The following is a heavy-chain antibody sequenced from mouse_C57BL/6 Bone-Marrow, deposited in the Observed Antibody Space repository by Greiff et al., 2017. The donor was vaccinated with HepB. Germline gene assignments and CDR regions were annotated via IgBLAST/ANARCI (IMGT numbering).Heavy chain of an antibody. CDR2: ISDGGSYT. V-gene: IGHV5-4*01. J-gene: IGHJ2*01. D-gene: IGHD4-1*01. CDR1: GFTFSSYA. Sequence: VQLKESGGGLVKPGGSLKLSCAASGFTFSSYAMSWVRQTPEKRLEWVATISDGGSYTYYPDNVKGRFTISRDNAKNNLYLQMSHLKSEDTAMYYCARNWDRGDYFDYWGQGTTLTVSS. CDR3: ARNWDRGDYFDY.